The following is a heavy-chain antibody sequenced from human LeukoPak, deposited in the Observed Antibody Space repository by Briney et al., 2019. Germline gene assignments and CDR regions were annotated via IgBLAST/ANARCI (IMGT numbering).Heavy chain of an antibody. Sequence: ASVKVSCKASGGTFSSYAISWVRQAPGQGLEWMGRIIPILGIANYAQKFQGRVTITADKSTSTAYMELSSLRSEDTAVYYCARGYCSSTSCYGGYSDYWGQGTLVTVSS. CDR1: GGTFSSYA. D-gene: IGHD2-2*01. J-gene: IGHJ4*02. V-gene: IGHV1-69*04. CDR2: IIPILGIA. CDR3: ARGYCSSTSCYGGYSDY.